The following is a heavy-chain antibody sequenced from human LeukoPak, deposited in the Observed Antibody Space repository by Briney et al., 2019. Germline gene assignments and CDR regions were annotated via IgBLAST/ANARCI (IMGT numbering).Heavy chain of an antibody. CDR1: GYTFTGYY. J-gene: IGHJ4*02. Sequence: ASVKVSCKASGYTFTGYYMHWVRQAPGQGLEWMGWINPNSGGTNYAQKFQGRVTMTRGTSISTAYMELSRLRSDDTAVYYCARGADTAMVPDDYWGQGTLVTVSS. D-gene: IGHD5-18*01. CDR3: ARGADTAMVPDDY. CDR2: INPNSGGT. V-gene: IGHV1-2*02.